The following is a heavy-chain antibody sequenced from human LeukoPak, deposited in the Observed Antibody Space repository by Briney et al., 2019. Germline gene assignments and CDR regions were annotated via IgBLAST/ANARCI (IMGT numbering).Heavy chain of an antibody. Sequence: ASVKVSCKASGYTFTTYAMNWVRQATGQGLEWMGWMNPNSGNTGFAQKFQGRVTITRNNSISTAYIELSSLRSEDTAVYYCARGGITVDDAFDIWGQGTMVTVSS. CDR2: MNPNSGNT. CDR3: ARGGITVDDAFDI. D-gene: IGHD6-19*01. CDR1: GYTFTTYA. J-gene: IGHJ3*02. V-gene: IGHV1-8*03.